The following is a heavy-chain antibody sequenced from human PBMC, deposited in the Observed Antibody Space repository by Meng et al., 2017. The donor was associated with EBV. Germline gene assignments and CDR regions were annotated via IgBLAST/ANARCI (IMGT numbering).Heavy chain of an antibody. Sequence: QVQLVQSGAEAKRPGASVKVSCKASGYTFTSYGISWVRQAPGQGLEWMGWISAYNGNTNYAQKLQGRVTMTTDTSTSTAYMELRSLRSDDTAVYYCARDGRLYDTPSPFDYWGQGTLVTASS. CDR2: ISAYNGNT. CDR3: ARDGRLYDTPSPFDY. CDR1: GYTFTSYG. J-gene: IGHJ4*02. V-gene: IGHV1-18*01. D-gene: IGHD3-22*01.